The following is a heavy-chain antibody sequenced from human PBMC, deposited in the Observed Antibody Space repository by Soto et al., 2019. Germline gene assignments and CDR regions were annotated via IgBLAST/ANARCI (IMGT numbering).Heavy chain of an antibody. CDR2: IYYSGST. J-gene: IGHJ5*02. D-gene: IGHD3-16*01. CDR1: GGSISSSSYY. CDR3: AGQRGGAPNWFDP. V-gene: IGHV4-39*01. Sequence: SETLSLTCTVSGGSISSSSYYWGWIRQPPGKGLEWIGSIYYSGSTYYNPSLKSRVTISVDTSKNQFSLKLSSVTAADTAVYYCAGQRGGAPNWFDPWGQGTLVTVSS.